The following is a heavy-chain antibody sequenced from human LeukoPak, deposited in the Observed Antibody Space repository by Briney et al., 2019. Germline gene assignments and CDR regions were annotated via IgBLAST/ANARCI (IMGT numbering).Heavy chain of an antibody. CDR1: GFTVSSNY. CDR2: IHSGGST. D-gene: IGHD4-17*01. CDR3: ARSYGDYMSFDY. V-gene: IGHV3-66*02. J-gene: IGHJ4*02. Sequence: GGSLRLSCAASGFTVSSNYMSWVRQAPGKGLEWVSVIHSGGSTYYADSVKGRFTISRDNSKNTLYLQMNSLRAEDTAVYYCARSYGDYMSFDYWGQGTLVTVSS.